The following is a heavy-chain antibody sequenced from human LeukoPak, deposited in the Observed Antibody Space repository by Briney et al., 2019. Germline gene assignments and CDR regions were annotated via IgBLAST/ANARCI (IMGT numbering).Heavy chain of an antibody. J-gene: IGHJ5*02. D-gene: IGHD7-27*01. Sequence: SETLSLTCTVSGGSISSSSYYWGWIRQPPGKGLEWIGSIYYSGSTYYNPSLKSRVTISVDTSKNQFSLKLSSVTAADTAVYYCARGTPNWGLPNWFDPWGQGTLVTVSS. V-gene: IGHV4-39*07. CDR3: ARGTPNWGLPNWFDP. CDR2: IYYSGST. CDR1: GGSISSSSYY.